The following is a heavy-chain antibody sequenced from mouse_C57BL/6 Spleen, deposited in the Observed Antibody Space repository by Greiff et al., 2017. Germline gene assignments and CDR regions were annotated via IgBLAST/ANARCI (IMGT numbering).Heavy chain of an antibody. CDR1: GYTFTDYN. V-gene: IGHV1-18*01. J-gene: IGHJ3*01. CDR3: ARSGAWFAY. CDR2: INPNNGGT. Sequence: EVKVVESGPELVKPGASVKITCKASGYTFTDYNMDWVKQSHGKSLEWIGDINPNNGGTIYTQKFKGKGTLTVDKSSSTAYMELRSLTSEDTAVYYCARSGAWFAYWGQGTLVTVSA. D-gene: IGHD3-2*02.